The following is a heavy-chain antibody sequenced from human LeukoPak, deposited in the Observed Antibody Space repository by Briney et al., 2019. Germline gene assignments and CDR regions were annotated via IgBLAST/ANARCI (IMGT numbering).Heavy chain of an antibody. CDR3: ASPRRNSGTIN. D-gene: IGHD1-26*01. CDR2: IYYSGST. Sequence: PSETLSLTCTVSGGSISSGGYYWRWIRQHPGKGLEWIGYIYYSGSTYYNPSLKSRVTISVDTSKNQFSLKLSSVTAADTAVYYCASPRRNSGTINWGQGTLVTVSS. CDR1: GGSISSGGYY. V-gene: IGHV4-31*03. J-gene: IGHJ4*02.